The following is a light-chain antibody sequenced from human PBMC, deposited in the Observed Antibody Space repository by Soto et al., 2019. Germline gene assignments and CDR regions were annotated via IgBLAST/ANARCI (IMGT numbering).Light chain of an antibody. J-gene: IGKJ5*01. V-gene: IGKV3-15*01. Sequence: EIVMTQSPATLSVSPGERATLSCRASRSVKTNLAWYQQNPGQAPRLLIYGASTRATNVSARFSGSGSGTEFTLTISSLQSEDFALYYCQQYSHWPPITFGQGTRLEIK. CDR2: GAS. CDR3: QQYSHWPPIT. CDR1: RSVKTN.